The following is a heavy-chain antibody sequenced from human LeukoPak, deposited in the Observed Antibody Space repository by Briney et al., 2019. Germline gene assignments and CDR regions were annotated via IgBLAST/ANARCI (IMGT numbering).Heavy chain of an antibody. CDR1: GFTFSSYG. D-gene: IGHD3-10*01. J-gene: IGHJ3*02. Sequence: GGSLRLSCAASGFTFSSYGMHWVRQAPGKGLEWVAAIWYDGSNKYYADSVKGRFTISRDNSKNTLYLQMNSLRAEDTAVYYCASIDWGSGSYYQTDAFDIWGQGTMVTVSS. CDR2: IWYDGSNK. CDR3: ASIDWGSGSYYQTDAFDI. V-gene: IGHV3-33*01.